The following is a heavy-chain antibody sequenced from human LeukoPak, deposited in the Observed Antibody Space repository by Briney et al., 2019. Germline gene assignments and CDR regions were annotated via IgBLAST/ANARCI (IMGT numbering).Heavy chain of an antibody. Sequence: SVKVSCKASGGTFSSYTISWVRQAPGQGLEWMGRIIPILGIANYAQKFQGRVTITADKSTSTAYMELSSLRSEDTAVYYCARDYCSSTSRLQWFDPWGQGTLVTVSS. CDR2: IIPILGIA. CDR1: GGTFSSYT. J-gene: IGHJ5*02. V-gene: IGHV1-69*04. CDR3: ARDYCSSTSRLQWFDP. D-gene: IGHD2-2*01.